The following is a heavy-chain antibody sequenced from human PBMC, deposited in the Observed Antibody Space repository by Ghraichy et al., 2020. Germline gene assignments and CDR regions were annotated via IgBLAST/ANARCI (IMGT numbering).Heavy chain of an antibody. D-gene: IGHD3-22*01. CDR3: VRDPYYYDSSGYYDY. V-gene: IGHV1-2*02. CDR1: GYTFTGYY. Sequence: ASVKVSCKASGYTFTGYYMHWVRQAPGQGLEWMGWINPNSGGTNYAQKFQGRVTMTRDTSISTAYMELSRLRSDDTAVYYCVRDPYYYDSSGYYDYWGQGTLVTVSS. J-gene: IGHJ4*02. CDR2: INPNSGGT.